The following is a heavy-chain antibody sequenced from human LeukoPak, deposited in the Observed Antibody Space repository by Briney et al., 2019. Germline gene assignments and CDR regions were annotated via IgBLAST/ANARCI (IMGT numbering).Heavy chain of an antibody. CDR1: GGSISSYY. V-gene: IGHV4-59*01. CDR3: ASNTGTVFDY. Sequence: SETLSLTCTVSGGSISSYYWSWIRQPPGKGLEWIGYVYYSGSTEYNPSLRSRVTISLEMSKHQFSLNLTSVTAADTAAYYCASNTGTVFDYWGQGALVTVSS. CDR2: VYYSGST. D-gene: IGHD7-27*01. J-gene: IGHJ4*02.